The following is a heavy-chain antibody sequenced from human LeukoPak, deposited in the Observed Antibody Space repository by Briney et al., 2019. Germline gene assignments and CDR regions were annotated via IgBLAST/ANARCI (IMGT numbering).Heavy chain of an antibody. CDR2: INPKSGGT. CDR1: GYTFTDYY. J-gene: IGHJ4*02. Sequence: ASVKVSCKASGYTFTDYYMNWVRQAPGQGLEWMGWINPKSGGTKYAQKFQGRVTMTRDASISTAYMELSILRSDDTAVYYCVRAGELDYWGQGTLVTVSS. D-gene: IGHD7-27*01. CDR3: VRAGELDY. V-gene: IGHV1-2*02.